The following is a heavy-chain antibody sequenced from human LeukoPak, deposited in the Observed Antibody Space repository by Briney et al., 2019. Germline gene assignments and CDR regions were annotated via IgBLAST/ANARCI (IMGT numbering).Heavy chain of an antibody. CDR2: INSDGSST. D-gene: IGHD4/OR15-4a*01. V-gene: IGHV3-74*01. J-gene: IGHJ6*02. CDR1: GSTFSIYW. Sequence: PGGSLRLSCAASGSTFSIYWMHWVRQAPGKGLVWVSRINSDGSSTSYADSVKGRFTISRDNAKNTLYLRMNSLRAEDTAVYYCVRATMYYGMDVWGQETTVTVSS. CDR3: VRATMYYGMDV.